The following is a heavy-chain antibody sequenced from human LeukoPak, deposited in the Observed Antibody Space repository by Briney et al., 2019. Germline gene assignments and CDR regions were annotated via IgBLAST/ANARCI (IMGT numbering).Heavy chain of an antibody. CDR1: GGFNINYY. D-gene: IGHD2-15*01. J-gene: IGHJ3*02. CDR2: SYTRGRT. Sequence: PSETLSLTFTCSGGFNINYYWSGMGQPGGKGLEGMGRSYTRGRTNYNLSLLSGVTMPVDTSKNQFSLKLSSVTAADTAVYSCARARYSSADICSGGDALDIWGQGTLVSVSS. V-gene: IGHV4-4*07. CDR3: ARARYSSADICSGGDALDI.